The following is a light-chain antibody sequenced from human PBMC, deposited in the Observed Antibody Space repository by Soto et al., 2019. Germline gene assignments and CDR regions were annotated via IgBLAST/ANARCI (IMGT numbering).Light chain of an antibody. Sequence: QSVLTQPPSVSGAPGQRVTISCTGSSSNIGAGYDVHWYQQLPGTAXKLLIYGNSNXPSGVPXRFXGXXXGXXXXLXITGXQAEDEADYYCQSYDSSLSVLFGGGTKLTVL. CDR1: SSNIGAGYD. CDR3: QSYDSSLSVL. CDR2: GNS. J-gene: IGLJ2*01. V-gene: IGLV1-40*01.